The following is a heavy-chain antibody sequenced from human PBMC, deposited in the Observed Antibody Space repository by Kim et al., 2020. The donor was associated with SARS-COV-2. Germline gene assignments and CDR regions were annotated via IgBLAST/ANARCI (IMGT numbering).Heavy chain of an antibody. CDR1: GGSFSGYY. J-gene: IGHJ4*02. D-gene: IGHD1-1*01. V-gene: IGHV4-34*01. Sequence: SETLSLTCAVYGGSFSGYYWSWIRQPPGKGLEWIGEINHSGSTNYNPSLKSRVTISVDTSKNQFSLKLSSVTAADTAVYYCASILGTKNFDYWGQGTLVT. CDR3: ASILGTKNFDY. CDR2: INHSGST.